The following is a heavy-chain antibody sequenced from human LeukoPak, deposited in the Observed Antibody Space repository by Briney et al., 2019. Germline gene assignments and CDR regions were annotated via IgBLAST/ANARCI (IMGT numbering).Heavy chain of an antibody. V-gene: IGHV4-59*01. CDR1: GGSISSYY. D-gene: IGHD6-13*01. Sequence: SETLSLTCTVSGGSISSYYGSWIRQPPGKGLEWIGYIFYSGSTNYNPSLKSRVTISVDTSKNQFSLKLSSVTAADTAVYYCATVAAAATNWGQGTLVTVSS. J-gene: IGHJ4*02. CDR3: ATVAAAATN. CDR2: IFYSGST.